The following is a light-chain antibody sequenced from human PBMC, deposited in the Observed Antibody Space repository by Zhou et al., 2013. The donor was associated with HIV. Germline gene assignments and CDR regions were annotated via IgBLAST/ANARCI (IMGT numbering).Light chain of an antibody. CDR3: QQYGASYT. Sequence: EIVLTQSPGTLSLSPGKEPLSLVGSSRIVTNNFLAWYQQRPGQAPRLLIYGASYRATGIPDRFSGSGSGTDFSLTISRLEPEDFAVYYCQQYGASYTFGQGTKLEIK. J-gene: IGKJ2*01. CDR2: GAS. V-gene: IGKV3-20*01. CDR1: RIVTNNF.